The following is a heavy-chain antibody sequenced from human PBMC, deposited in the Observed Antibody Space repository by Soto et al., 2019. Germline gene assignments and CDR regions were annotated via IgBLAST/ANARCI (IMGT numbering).Heavy chain of an antibody. D-gene: IGHD3-10*01. J-gene: IGHJ1*01. CDR2: IFHIGST. Sequence: SETLSLTCGVSGYSISSGYYWGWIRQPPGKGLEWIGSIFHIGSTYYNPSLKSRVTISVDTSKNQFSLRLNSVTAADTAVYYCARRYGAGSYGYFQHWGQGTLVTVSS. CDR1: GYSISSGYY. CDR3: ARRYGAGSYGYFQH. V-gene: IGHV4-38-2*01.